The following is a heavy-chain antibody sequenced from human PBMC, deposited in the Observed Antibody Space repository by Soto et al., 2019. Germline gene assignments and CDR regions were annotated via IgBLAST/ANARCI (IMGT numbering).Heavy chain of an antibody. CDR2: FGPEDGET. J-gene: IGHJ4*02. CDR1: GYTFTSYG. CDR3: ATFPSIAAAG. Sequence: ASVKVSCKASGYTFTSYGISWVRQAPGQGLEWMGGFGPEDGETIYAQKFQGRVTMTEDTSTDTAYMELSSLRSEDTAVYYCATFPSIAAAGWGQGTLVTVSS. V-gene: IGHV1-24*01. D-gene: IGHD6-13*01.